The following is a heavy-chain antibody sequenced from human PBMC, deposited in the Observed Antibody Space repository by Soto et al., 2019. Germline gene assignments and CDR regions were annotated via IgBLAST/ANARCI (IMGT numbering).Heavy chain of an antibody. CDR2: ISYDGSNK. CDR3: AKDLGSTVTTSDDAFDI. CDR1: GFTFSSYG. D-gene: IGHD4-17*01. V-gene: IGHV3-30*18. Sequence: PGGSLRLSCAASGFTFSSYGVHWVRQAPGKGLEWVAVISYDGSNKYYADSVKGRFTISRDNSKNTLYLQMNSLRAEDTAVYYCAKDLGSTVTTSDDAFDIWGQGTMVTVSS. J-gene: IGHJ3*02.